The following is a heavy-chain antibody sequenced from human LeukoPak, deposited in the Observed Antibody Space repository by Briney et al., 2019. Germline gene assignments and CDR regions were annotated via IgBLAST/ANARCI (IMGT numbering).Heavy chain of an antibody. Sequence: GGSLRLSCAASGFIFSGYTMNWVRQAPGRGLEWVAVISYDGSNKYYADSVKGRFTISRDNSKNTLYLQMNSLRAEDTAVYYCAKDHGSGSYYPRPDYWGQGTLVTVSS. J-gene: IGHJ4*02. CDR2: ISYDGSNK. V-gene: IGHV3-30*18. CDR3: AKDHGSGSYYPRPDY. D-gene: IGHD3-10*01. CDR1: GFIFSGYT.